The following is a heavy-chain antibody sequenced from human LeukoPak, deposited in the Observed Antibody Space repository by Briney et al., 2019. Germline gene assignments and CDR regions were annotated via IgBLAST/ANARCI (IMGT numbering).Heavy chain of an antibody. CDR1: GYSLSSGYY. V-gene: IGHV4-38-2*02. J-gene: IGHJ2*01. CDR3: ARDYSSGVWYFDL. D-gene: IGHD6-25*01. CDR2: IYHSGST. Sequence: SETLSLTCAVSGYSLSSGYYWGWIRPPPGKGLGWIGSIYHSGSTYYNPSLKSRVTISVDTSKNQFSLKLSSVTAADTAVYYCARDYSSGVWYFDLWGRGTLVTVSS.